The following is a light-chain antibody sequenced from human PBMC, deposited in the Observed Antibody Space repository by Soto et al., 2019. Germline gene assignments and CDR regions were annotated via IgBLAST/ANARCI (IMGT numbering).Light chain of an antibody. Sequence: QSALTQPPSASGSAGQSVTISCTGTSSDVGGYNYVSWYQQHPGKAPKVLIYEVSKRPSGVPDRFSGSKSGNTASLTVSGLQAEDEADYSCSSYAGSNNLVFGGGTKVTVL. J-gene: IGLJ3*02. V-gene: IGLV2-8*01. CDR1: SSDVGGYNY. CDR3: SSYAGSNNLV. CDR2: EVS.